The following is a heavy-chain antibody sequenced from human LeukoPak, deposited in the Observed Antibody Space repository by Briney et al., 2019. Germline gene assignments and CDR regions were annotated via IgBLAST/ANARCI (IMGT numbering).Heavy chain of an antibody. CDR2: IYHSGST. Sequence: SGTLSLTCAVSGGSISSSNWWSWVRQPPGKGLEWIGEIYHSGSTNYNPSLKSRVTISVDKSKNQFSLKLSSVTAADTAVYYCARSGYSSSWAPGYWGQGTLVTVSS. CDR3: ARSGYSSSWAPGY. D-gene: IGHD6-13*01. J-gene: IGHJ4*02. CDR1: GGSISSSNW. V-gene: IGHV4-4*02.